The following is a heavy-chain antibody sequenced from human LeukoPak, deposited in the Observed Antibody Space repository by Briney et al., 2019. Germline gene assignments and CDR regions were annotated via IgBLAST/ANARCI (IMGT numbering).Heavy chain of an antibody. Sequence: PSETLSLTCAVYGGSFSGYYWSWIRQPPGKGLEWIGEINHSGSTNYNPSLKSRVTISVDTSKNQFSLKLSSVTAADTAVYYCARGRGPVQLERRWGRYYFDYWGQGTLVTVSS. CDR1: GGSFSGYY. V-gene: IGHV4-34*01. D-gene: IGHD1-1*01. J-gene: IGHJ4*02. CDR2: INHSGST. CDR3: ARGRGPVQLERRWGRYYFDY.